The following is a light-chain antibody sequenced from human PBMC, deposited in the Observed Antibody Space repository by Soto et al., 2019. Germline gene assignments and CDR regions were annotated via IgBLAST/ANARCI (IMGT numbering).Light chain of an antibody. CDR2: GAS. Sequence: EIVLTKSPGTLSLYPGERATLSCRASQSVSNNYLAWYQQKPGQAPRLLIYGASNRATGIPDRFSGSGSGTDFTLTISILEPEDLAVFYCRQYDSAPPTCGQGTRRE. J-gene: IGKJ5*01. CDR1: QSVSNNY. CDR3: RQYDSAPPT. V-gene: IGKV3-20*01.